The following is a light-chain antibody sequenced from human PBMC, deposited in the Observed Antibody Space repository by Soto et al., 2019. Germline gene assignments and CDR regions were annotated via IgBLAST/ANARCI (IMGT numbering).Light chain of an antibody. V-gene: IGKV1-5*03. J-gene: IGKJ1*01. Sequence: DIQMTQSPSTLSASVGDRVTITCRASQSIDNWLAWYQQKPGKAPKMLIYKASSLESGVPSRFSGSGSGTTFTLTISSLQPDDFATYYCHQYKSYPWTFGQGTKVEVK. CDR2: KAS. CDR1: QSIDNW. CDR3: HQYKSYPWT.